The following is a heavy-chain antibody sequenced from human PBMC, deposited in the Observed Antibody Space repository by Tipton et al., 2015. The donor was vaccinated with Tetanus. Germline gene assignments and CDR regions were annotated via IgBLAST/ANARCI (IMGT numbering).Heavy chain of an antibody. J-gene: IGHJ4*02. D-gene: IGHD3-22*01. Sequence: TLSLTCTVSGGSISSDAHYWSWIRQAPGKGLEWLGYISHRGTTNYNPSLMSRVTLSLDTARGQFSLKLTSVTAADAAVYFCARDRRDFAYDSRGFYSPLYYFDNWGQGVRVTVSS. CDR1: GGSISSDAHY. CDR3: ARDRRDFAYDSRGFYSPLYYFDN. V-gene: IGHV4-30-4*01. CDR2: ISHRGTT.